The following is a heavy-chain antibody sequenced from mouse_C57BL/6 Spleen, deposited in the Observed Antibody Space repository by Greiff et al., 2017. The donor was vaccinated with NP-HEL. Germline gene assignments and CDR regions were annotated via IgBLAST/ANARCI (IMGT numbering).Heavy chain of an antibody. V-gene: IGHV1-64*01. J-gene: IGHJ3*01. CDR2: IHPNSGST. Sequence: VQLQQPGAELVKPGASVKLSCKASGYTFTSHWMHWVKQRPGQGLEWIGMIHPNSGSTNYNEKFKSKATLTVDKSSSTAYMQLSSLTSEDSAVYYCASPDYDYDGAWFAYWGQGTLVTVSA. CDR1: GYTFTSHW. D-gene: IGHD2-4*01. CDR3: ASPDYDYDGAWFAY.